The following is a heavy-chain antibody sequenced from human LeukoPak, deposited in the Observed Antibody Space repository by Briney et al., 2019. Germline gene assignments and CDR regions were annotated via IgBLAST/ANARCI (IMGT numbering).Heavy chain of an antibody. V-gene: IGHV1-2*02. D-gene: IGHD5-18*01. J-gene: IGHJ3*02. CDR3: ARARTGYSHGGAAFDI. CDR2: INPNSGGT. CDR1: GYTFTGYY. Sequence: ASVKVSCKASGYTFTGYYMHWVRQAPGQGLEWMGWINPNSGGTNYAQKFQGRVTMTRDTSISTAYMELSRLRSDDTAVYYCARARTGYSHGGAAFDIWGQGTMVTVSS.